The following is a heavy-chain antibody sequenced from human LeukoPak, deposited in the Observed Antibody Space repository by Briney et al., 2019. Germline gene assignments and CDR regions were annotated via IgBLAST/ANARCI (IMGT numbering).Heavy chain of an antibody. J-gene: IGHJ4*02. CDR1: GASVSSSGYY. Sequence: PSETLSLTCTVSGASVSSSGYYWSWIRQPPGKGLEWIGYIYHSGSTNYNPSLKSRVTISVDTSKNQFSLKLTSMTAADTAVYYCGRETIAATGTSVFFDYWGQGTLVTVS. D-gene: IGHD6-13*01. CDR3: GRETIAATGTSVFFDY. CDR2: IYHSGST. V-gene: IGHV4-61*08.